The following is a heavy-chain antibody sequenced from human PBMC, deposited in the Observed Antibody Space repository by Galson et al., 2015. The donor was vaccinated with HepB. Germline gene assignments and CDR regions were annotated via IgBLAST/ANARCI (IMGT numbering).Heavy chain of an antibody. D-gene: IGHD1-26*01. CDR1: GYIFTTYA. CDR3: AKEGAMATFDY. CDR2: INTNTGNP. Sequence: SVKVSCKASGYIFTTYAMNWVRQAPGQGLEWMGWINTNTGNPTYAQGFTGRFVFSLDTSVNTTYLQISSLKAEDTAVYYCAKEGAMATFDYWGQGTLVTVSS. J-gene: IGHJ4*02. V-gene: IGHV7-4-1*02.